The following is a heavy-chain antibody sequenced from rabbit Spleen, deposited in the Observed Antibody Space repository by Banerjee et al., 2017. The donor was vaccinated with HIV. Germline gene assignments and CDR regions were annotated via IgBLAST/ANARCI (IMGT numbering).Heavy chain of an antibody. CDR1: GSSFRVKDV. V-gene: IGHV1S45*01. D-gene: IGHD4-1*01. J-gene: IGHJ4*01. CDR2: INIATGKS. CDR3: ARETSSGWGVLLYYFNL. Sequence: QEQRGESGGGLAQPEGSLPLTAKASGSSFRVKDVWCGVRRAPGKGLEWITCINIATGKSVYASWVSGRFIMSRTSSTTVTLQMTSLTAADTATYFCARETSSGWGVLLYYFNLWGPGTLVTVS.